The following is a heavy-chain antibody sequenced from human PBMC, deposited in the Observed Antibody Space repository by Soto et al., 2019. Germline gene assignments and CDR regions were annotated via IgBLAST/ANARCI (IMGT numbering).Heavy chain of an antibody. V-gene: IGHV4-59*01. Sequence: SETLSLTCTVSGGSISSYYWSWIRQPPGKGLEWIGYIYYSGSTNYNPSLKSRVTISVDTSKNQFSLKLSSVTAADTAVYYCARDYIAASGDYYGMDVRRQRTTVPV. D-gene: IGHD6-13*01. J-gene: IGHJ6*02. CDR3: ARDYIAASGDYYGMDV. CDR2: IYYSGST. CDR1: GGSISSYY.